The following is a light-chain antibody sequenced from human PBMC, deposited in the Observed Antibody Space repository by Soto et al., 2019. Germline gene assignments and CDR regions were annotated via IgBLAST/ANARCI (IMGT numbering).Light chain of an antibody. Sequence: EIVLTQSPGTLSLSPGERATLSCRASQSVSSNYLAWYQQKPGQAPRLLIYGASSRATRIPDRFSGRGSGTDFTLTISRLERGDFAVYYCQQYGSLTFGQGTKVEIK. V-gene: IGKV3-20*01. J-gene: IGKJ1*01. CDR3: QQYGSLT. CDR1: QSVSSNY. CDR2: GAS.